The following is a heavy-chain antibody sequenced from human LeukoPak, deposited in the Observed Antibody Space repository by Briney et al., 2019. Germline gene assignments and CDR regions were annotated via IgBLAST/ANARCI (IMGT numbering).Heavy chain of an antibody. J-gene: IGHJ3*02. CDR3: ASRFATFAFDI. CDR1: GGSFSGYY. D-gene: IGHD2-15*01. V-gene: IGHV4-34*01. Sequence: PSETLSLTCAVYGGSFSGYYWSWIRQPPGKGLEWIGEINHSGSTNYNPSLKSRVTISVDTSKNQFSLKLSSVTAADTAVYYCASRFATFAFDIWGQGTMVTVSS. CDR2: INHSGST.